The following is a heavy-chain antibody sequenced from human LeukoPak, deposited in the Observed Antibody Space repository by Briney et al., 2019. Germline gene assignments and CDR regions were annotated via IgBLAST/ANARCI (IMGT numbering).Heavy chain of an antibody. D-gene: IGHD1-1*01. J-gene: IGHJ6*03. CDR1: DDSITMYY. V-gene: IGHV4-59*01. Sequence: SETLSLTCSVSDDSITMYYWTWIRQPPGKGLEWIGYVDHTGSTNFNPSLNGRVSISRDTTRNLFSLRLRSVTAADTAVYFYARGRVSSSTWYSTYYYYFYMDVWGKGTTVTVSS. CDR2: VDHTGST. CDR3: ARGRVSSSTWYSTYYYYFYMDV.